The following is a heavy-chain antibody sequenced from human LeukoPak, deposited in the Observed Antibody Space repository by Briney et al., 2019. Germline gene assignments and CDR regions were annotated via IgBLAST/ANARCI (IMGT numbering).Heavy chain of an antibody. D-gene: IGHD3-3*01. J-gene: IGHJ4*02. CDR3: ARPSGSVTIFGVVDYFDY. CDR2: IAYDGSNE. Sequence: AGGSLRLSCVVSGFTSTNYGMHWVRQAPGKGLDWVASIAYDGSNENYAESVKGRFTISRDNSKNTLFLQLNSLRAEDTAVYYCARPSGSVTIFGVVDYFDYWGQGSLVTVSS. CDR1: GFTSTNYG. V-gene: IGHV3-30*04.